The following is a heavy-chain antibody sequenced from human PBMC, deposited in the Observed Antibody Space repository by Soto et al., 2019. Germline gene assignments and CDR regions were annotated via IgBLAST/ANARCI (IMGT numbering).Heavy chain of an antibody. Sequence: SETLSLTCTVSGGSISSSSYYWGWIRQPPGKGLEWIGSIYYSGSTYYNPSLKSRVTISVDTSKNQFSLKLSSVTAADTAVYYCARLIYSSGWTRHCYYYGMDVWGQGTTVTVSS. CDR1: GGSISSSSYY. V-gene: IGHV4-39*01. D-gene: IGHD6-19*01. CDR2: IYYSGST. CDR3: ARLIYSSGWTRHCYYYGMDV. J-gene: IGHJ6*02.